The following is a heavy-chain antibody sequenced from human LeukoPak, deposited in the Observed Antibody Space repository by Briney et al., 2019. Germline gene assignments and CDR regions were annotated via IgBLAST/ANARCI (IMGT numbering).Heavy chain of an antibody. J-gene: IGHJ4*02. CDR3: ATARGDYFDY. D-gene: IGHD3-16*01. Sequence: GGSLTLSCAASGFTFSAYAMSWVRQAPGKGLEWVSAISGSGGSTYYADSVKGRFTISRNNSKNTLYLQMNSLRAEDTAVYYCATARGDYFDYWGQGTLVTVSS. V-gene: IGHV3-23*01. CDR2: ISGSGGST. CDR1: GFTFSAYA.